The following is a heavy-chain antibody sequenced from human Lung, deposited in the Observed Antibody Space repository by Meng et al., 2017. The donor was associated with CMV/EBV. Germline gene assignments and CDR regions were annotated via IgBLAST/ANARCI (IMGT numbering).Heavy chain of an antibody. CDR1: GFTFSSYS. CDR3: ARERTQDDFWSGYCFDY. Sequence: GESXKISXAASGFTFSSYSMNWVRQAPGKGLEWVSSISSSSSYIYYADSVKGRFTISRDNAKNSLYLQMNSLRAEDTAVYYCARERTQDDFWSGYCFDYWGQGTXVTVSS. V-gene: IGHV3-21*01. J-gene: IGHJ4*02. D-gene: IGHD3-3*01. CDR2: ISSSSSYI.